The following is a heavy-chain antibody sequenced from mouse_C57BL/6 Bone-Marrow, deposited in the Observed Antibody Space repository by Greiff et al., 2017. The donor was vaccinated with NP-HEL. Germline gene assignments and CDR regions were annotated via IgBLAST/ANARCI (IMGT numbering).Heavy chain of an antibody. CDR2: IWSGGST. J-gene: IGHJ2*01. D-gene: IGHD1-1*01. V-gene: IGHV2-4*01. CDR1: GFSLTSYG. CDR3: AKNSYYPYYFDY. Sequence: VKVIESGPGLVQPSQSLSITCTVSGFSLTSYGVHWVRQPPGKGLEWLGVIWSGGSTDYNAAFISRLSISKDNSKSQVFFKMNSLQADDTAIYYCAKNSYYPYYFDYWGQGTTLTVSS.